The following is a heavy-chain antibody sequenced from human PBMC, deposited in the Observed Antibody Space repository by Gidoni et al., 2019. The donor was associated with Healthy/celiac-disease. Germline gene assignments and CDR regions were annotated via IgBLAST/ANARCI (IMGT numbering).Heavy chain of an antibody. D-gene: IGHD3-10*01. CDR1: GFTFSSYS. V-gene: IGHV3-21*01. J-gene: IGHJ6*02. CDR3: ARVGPLLWVRDGMDV. Sequence: EVQLVESGGGLVKPGGSLRLSCAASGFTFSSYSMNWVRQAPGKGLEWVSSISSSSSYIYYADSVKGRFTISRDNAKNSLYLQMNSLRAEDTAVYYCARVGPLLWVRDGMDVWGQGTTVTVSS. CDR2: ISSSSSYI.